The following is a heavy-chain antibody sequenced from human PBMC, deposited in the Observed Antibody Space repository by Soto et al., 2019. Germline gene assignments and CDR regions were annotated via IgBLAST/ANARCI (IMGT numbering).Heavy chain of an antibody. CDR2: IIPLFGTT. V-gene: IGHV1-69*13. D-gene: IGHD3-22*01. CDR1: EAPTAAMV. Sequence: ASVKAPARLLEAPTAAMVSTGCDRPLDKGLSGWGGIIPLFGTTNYAQKFQGRVTITADESTSTGYMELSSLRSEDTAVYYCARGVPYYYNSSGSPFDYWGQGTLVTVSS. J-gene: IGHJ4*02. CDR3: ARGVPYYYNSSGSPFDY.